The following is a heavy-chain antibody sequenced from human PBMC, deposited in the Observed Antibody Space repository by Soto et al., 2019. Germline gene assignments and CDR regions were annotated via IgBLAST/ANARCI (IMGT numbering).Heavy chain of an antibody. J-gene: IGHJ4*02. D-gene: IGHD3-22*01. CDR1: GFTFSTYG. V-gene: IGHV3-30*18. CDR3: AKTITTYSGDSRGRGAIVDY. Sequence: QVQLVESGGGVVQPGRSLRLSCAASGFTFSTYGMHWVRQPPGKGLEWVAVISSDGKSENYADHVKGRFSISRDNSKNTLSLQMNSLRVEDTAVYYCAKTITTYSGDSRGRGAIVDYWGQGTLVTVSS. CDR2: ISSDGKSE.